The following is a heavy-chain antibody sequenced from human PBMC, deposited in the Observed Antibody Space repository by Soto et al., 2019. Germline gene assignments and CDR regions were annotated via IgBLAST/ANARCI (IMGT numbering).Heavy chain of an antibody. CDR3: VRGKVAAGFDY. Sequence: PGGSLRLSCAASEFTFTHYWMHWVRQAPGKGLVWVSRISSGGTTTNYADSVKGRFTISRDNAKNTLYLQMTSLRVEDRAIYYCVRGKVAAGFDYWGQGALVTVSS. CDR1: EFTFTHYW. V-gene: IGHV3-74*01. CDR2: ISSGGTTT. J-gene: IGHJ4*02. D-gene: IGHD6-13*01.